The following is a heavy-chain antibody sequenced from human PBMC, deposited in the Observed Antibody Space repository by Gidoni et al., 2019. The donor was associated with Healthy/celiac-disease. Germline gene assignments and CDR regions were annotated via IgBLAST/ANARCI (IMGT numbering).Heavy chain of an antibody. CDR1: GFTFTSYG. J-gene: IGHJ4*02. V-gene: IGHV1-18*01. Sequence: QVQLVQSGSEVKKPGASVKVSCKTYGFTFTSYGISWVRQAPGQGLEWMGWISAYNGNTNYEQKLQGRVTMITDTSTSTAYMERGSLGSDDTAVYYCARDGPTVTNLLNYWGQGTLVTVSS. D-gene: IGHD4-17*01. CDR3: ARDGPTVTNLLNY. CDR2: ISAYNGNT.